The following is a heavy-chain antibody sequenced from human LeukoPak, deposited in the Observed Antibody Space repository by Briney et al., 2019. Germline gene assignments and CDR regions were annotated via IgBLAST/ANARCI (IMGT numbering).Heavy chain of an antibody. Sequence: GASVKVSCKASGGTFSSYAISWVRQAPGQGLERMGGIIPIFGTANYAQKFQGGVTITTDESTSTAYMELSSLRSEDTAVYYCASSPLPTYYYDSSGYYYYSLDYWGQGTLVTVSS. CDR3: ASSPLPTYYYDSSGYYYYSLDY. V-gene: IGHV1-69*05. CDR2: IIPIFGTA. D-gene: IGHD3-22*01. CDR1: GGTFSSYA. J-gene: IGHJ4*02.